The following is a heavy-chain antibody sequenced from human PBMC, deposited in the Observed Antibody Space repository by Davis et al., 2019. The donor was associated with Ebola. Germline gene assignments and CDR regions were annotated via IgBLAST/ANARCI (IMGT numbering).Heavy chain of an antibody. Sequence: MPSETLSLTCAVYGGSFSGYYWSWIRQPPGKGLEWIGEINHSGITNYNPSLKSRVTISVDTSKNQFSLKLSSVTAADTAVYYCAREQQLGNWFDPWGQGTLVTVSS. CDR2: INHSGIT. J-gene: IGHJ5*02. CDR3: AREQQLGNWFDP. D-gene: IGHD6-13*01. V-gene: IGHV4-34*01. CDR1: GGSFSGYY.